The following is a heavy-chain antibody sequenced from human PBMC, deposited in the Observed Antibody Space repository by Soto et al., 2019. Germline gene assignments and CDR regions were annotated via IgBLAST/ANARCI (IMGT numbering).Heavy chain of an antibody. V-gene: IGHV3-33*01. Sequence: QVQLVESGGGVVQPGRSLRLSCAASGFTFSSYGMHWVRQAPGKGLEWVAVIWYDGSNKYYADSVKGRFTISRDNSKNTLYLQMNSLTAEDTAVYYCARDLADGSDWFDPWGQGTLVTVSS. J-gene: IGHJ5*02. D-gene: IGHD3-10*01. CDR2: IWYDGSNK. CDR3: ARDLADGSDWFDP. CDR1: GFTFSSYG.